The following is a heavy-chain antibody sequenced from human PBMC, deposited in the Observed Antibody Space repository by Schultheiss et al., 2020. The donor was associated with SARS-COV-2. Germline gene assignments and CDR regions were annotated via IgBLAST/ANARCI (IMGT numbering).Heavy chain of an antibody. J-gene: IGHJ3*01. CDR1: GFSFSDAG. D-gene: IGHD3-10*01. Sequence: GGSLRLSCAASGFSFSDAGMHWVRQAPGKGLEWVANIKQDGSERFYVDSVKGRFTISRDNAKKSLYLQMNDLRAEDTAIYYCARGGGAFDVWGQGTMVTVAS. CDR3: ARGGGAFDV. V-gene: IGHV3-7*03. CDR2: IKQDGSER.